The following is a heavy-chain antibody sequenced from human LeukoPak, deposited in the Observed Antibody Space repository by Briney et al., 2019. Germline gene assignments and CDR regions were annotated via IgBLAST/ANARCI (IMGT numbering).Heavy chain of an antibody. CDR3: AGLGDYDILTGYRTLYYFDY. CDR2: IYYSGST. CDR1: GGSISSSSYY. V-gene: IGHV4-39*01. Sequence: SETLSLTCTFSGGSISSSSYYWGWIRQPPGKGLEWIGSIYYSGSTYYNPSLKSRVTISVDTSKNQFSLKLSSVTAADTAVYYCAGLGDYDILTGYRTLYYFDYWGQGTLVTVSS. J-gene: IGHJ4*02. D-gene: IGHD3-9*01.